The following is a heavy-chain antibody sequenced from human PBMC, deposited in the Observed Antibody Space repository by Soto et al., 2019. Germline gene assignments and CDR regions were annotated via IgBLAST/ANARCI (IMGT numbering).Heavy chain of an antibody. D-gene: IGHD3-22*01. CDR1: GYTFTSYG. J-gene: IGHJ4*02. V-gene: IGHV1-18*01. CDR2: ISAYNGNT. Sequence: QVQLVQSGAEVKKPGASVKVSCKASGYTFTSYGISWVRQAPGQGLEWMGWISAYNGNTNYAQKLQGRVTMTTDTSTSTSYVELRSLRSDDTAVYYCARVPYYYDSSGDPSFDYWGQGTLVTVSS. CDR3: ARVPYYYDSSGDPSFDY.